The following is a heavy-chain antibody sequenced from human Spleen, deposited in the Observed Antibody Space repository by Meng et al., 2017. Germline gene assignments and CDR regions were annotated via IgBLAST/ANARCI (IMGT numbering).Heavy chain of an antibody. CDR1: VGSISTSGYY. CDR2: IGHSGIT. J-gene: IGHJ5*02. V-gene: IGHV4-39*01. D-gene: IGHD6-19*01. CDR3: VRSSGWVRTGFDP. Sequence: QPHLQESGPGLVKPSEALSLTGRVSVGSISTSGYYWGWIRQPPGKGLEWMGSIGHSGITYYTPSLKSRVTVSIDTSKSQFSLKLTSVTAADTAVYYCVRSSGWVRTGFDPWGQGTLVTVSS.